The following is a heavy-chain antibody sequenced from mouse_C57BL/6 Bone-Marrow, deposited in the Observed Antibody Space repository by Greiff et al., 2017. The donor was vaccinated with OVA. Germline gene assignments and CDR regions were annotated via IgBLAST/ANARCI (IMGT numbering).Heavy chain of an antibody. CDR3: AKANLYYDAMDY. V-gene: IGHV1-69*01. J-gene: IGHJ4*01. Sequence: QVQLQQPGAELVMPGASVKLSCKASGYTFTSYWMHWVKQRPGQGLEWIGEIDPSDSYTNYNQKFKGKSTLTVDKSSSTAYMQLSSLTSEDSAVYYCAKANLYYDAMDYWGQGTSVTVSS. D-gene: IGHD4-1*01. CDR1: GYTFTSYW. CDR2: IDPSDSYT.